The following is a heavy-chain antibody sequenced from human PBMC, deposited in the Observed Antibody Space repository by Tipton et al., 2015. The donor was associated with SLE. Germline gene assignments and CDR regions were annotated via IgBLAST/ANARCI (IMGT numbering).Heavy chain of an antibody. D-gene: IGHD3-22*01. CDR2: ISYDGSNK. CDR3: ARSLYYDSSGYPYD. Sequence: SLRLSCAASGLTFSSYAMHWVRQAPGKGLEWVAVISYDGSNKCYADSVKGRFTISRDNSKNTLYLQMNSLRAEDTAVYYCARSLYYDSSGYPYDWGQGTLVTVSS. V-gene: IGHV3-30*04. J-gene: IGHJ4*02. CDR1: GLTFSSYA.